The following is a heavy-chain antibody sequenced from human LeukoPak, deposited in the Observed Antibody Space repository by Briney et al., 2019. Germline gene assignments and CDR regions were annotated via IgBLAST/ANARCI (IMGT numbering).Heavy chain of an antibody. CDR3: ARAGYCSRGTCYSGDY. D-gene: IGHD2-15*01. CDR1: GFTFSSNA. J-gene: IGHJ4*02. V-gene: IGHV3-23*01. CDR2: ISGSGGST. Sequence: GGSLRLSCAASGFTFSSNAMSWVRQAPGKGLEWVSAISGSGGSTYYADSVKGRFTISRDNSKNSLYLQMNSLRAEDTAVYYCARAGYCSRGTCYSGDYWGQGTLVTVSS.